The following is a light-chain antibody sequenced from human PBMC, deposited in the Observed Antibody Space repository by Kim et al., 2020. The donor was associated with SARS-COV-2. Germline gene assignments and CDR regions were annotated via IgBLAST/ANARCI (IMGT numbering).Light chain of an antibody. Sequence: ASVGDKVTCSCRTGQGISSGVAWYQQNPGKATNLLFYAESSLQSGVPSRFSGSGSGTDFTITSSSLQPEDCATYYCQQANSFPWTFGQGTKVDIK. CDR3: QQANSFPWT. V-gene: IGKV1-12*01. J-gene: IGKJ1*01. CDR1: QGISSG. CDR2: AES.